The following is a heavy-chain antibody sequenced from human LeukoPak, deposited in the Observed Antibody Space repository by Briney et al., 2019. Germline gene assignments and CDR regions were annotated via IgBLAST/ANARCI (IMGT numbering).Heavy chain of an antibody. D-gene: IGHD1-7*01. J-gene: IGHJ4*02. CDR1: GYTFTRYG. CDR3: ARDHSNWNYAPDF. CDR2: ISASNGNT. Sequence: ASVKVSCKASGYTFTRYGISWVRQAPGQGLQWLGWISASNGNTNYAQKFRDRVTMSTDTSTGTAYLDVRSLTSNDTAVYYCARDHSNWNYAPDFWGQGTLVTVSS. V-gene: IGHV1-18*01.